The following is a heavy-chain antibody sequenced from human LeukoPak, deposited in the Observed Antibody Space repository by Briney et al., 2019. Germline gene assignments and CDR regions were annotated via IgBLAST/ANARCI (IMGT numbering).Heavy chain of an antibody. CDR2: IKQEGREK. Sequence: PGGSLRLSCAASGFTFGSYWMSWVRQAPGKGLEWVANIKQEGREKYYVDSVKGRFTISRDNAKNSLYLQMNSLRAEDTAVYYCASGGARGYCSGGSCSTRPYYFDYWGQGTLVTVSS. D-gene: IGHD2-15*01. V-gene: IGHV3-7*01. CDR3: ASGGARGYCSGGSCSTRPYYFDY. CDR1: GFTFGSYW. J-gene: IGHJ4*02.